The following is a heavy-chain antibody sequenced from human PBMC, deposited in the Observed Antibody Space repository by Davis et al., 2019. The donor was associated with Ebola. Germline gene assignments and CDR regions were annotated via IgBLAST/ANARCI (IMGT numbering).Heavy chain of an antibody. CDR1: GGSISSYY. CDR2: IYYSGST. D-gene: IGHD3-10*01. CDR3: ARSNFSGSYDY. Sequence: PSETLSLTCTVSGGSISSYYWSWIRQPPGKGLEWIGYIYYSGSTNYNPSLKSRVTISVDTSKNQFSLKLSSVTAADTAVYYCARSNFSGSYDYWGQGTLVTVSS. J-gene: IGHJ4*02. V-gene: IGHV4-59*01.